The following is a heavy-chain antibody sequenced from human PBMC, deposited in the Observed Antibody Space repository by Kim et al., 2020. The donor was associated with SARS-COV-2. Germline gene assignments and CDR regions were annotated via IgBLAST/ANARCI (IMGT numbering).Heavy chain of an antibody. CDR3: ARGYDYIWGSYRRTYYFDY. J-gene: IGHJ4*02. V-gene: IGHV4-34*01. Sequence: KSRFTISVDTAKNQFSLKLSSVTAADTAVYYCARGYDYIWGSYRRTYYFDYWGQGTLVTVSS. D-gene: IGHD3-16*02.